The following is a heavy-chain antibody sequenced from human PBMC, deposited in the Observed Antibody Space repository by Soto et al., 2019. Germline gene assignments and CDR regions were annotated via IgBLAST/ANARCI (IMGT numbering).Heavy chain of an antibody. V-gene: IGHV1-18*01. CDR3: ARSVIAVAGPYYFDY. CDR1: GYTFTSYG. D-gene: IGHD6-19*01. Sequence: GASVKVSCKASGYTFTSYGISWVRQAPGQGLEWMGWISAYNGNTNYAQKLQGRVTMTTDTSTSTAYMELRSLRSDDTAVYYCARSVIAVAGPYYFDYWGQGPLVTVSS. J-gene: IGHJ4*02. CDR2: ISAYNGNT.